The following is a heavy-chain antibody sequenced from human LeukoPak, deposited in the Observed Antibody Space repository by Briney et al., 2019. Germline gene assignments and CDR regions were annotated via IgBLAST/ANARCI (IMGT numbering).Heavy chain of an antibody. CDR2: INPDNGGT. Sequence: ASVKVSCEASGYTFTDYYMHWVRQAPGQGLEWMGWINPDNGGTDYAQKFKGRVTMTRDTSINIVYMELRGLRSDDTAVYFCARGIVVVPTAAWGQGTLVTVST. CDR3: ARGIVVVPTAA. J-gene: IGHJ5*02. CDR1: GYTFTDYY. V-gene: IGHV1-2*02. D-gene: IGHD2-2*01.